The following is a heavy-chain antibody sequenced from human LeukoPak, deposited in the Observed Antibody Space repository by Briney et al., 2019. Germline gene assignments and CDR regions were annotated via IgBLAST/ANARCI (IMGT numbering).Heavy chain of an antibody. CDR1: GFNFDNFA. CDR3: ARPSPPGDGYNPPDH. Sequence: PGKSLPLSCVVSGFNFDNFAMHWVRQPLGKGLEWVAVISHDGRTKYYADSMKGRITISRDNSKNTLFLQMNNLRSEDTAVYFCARPSPPGDGYNPPDHWGQGTLVTVSS. J-gene: IGHJ4*02. D-gene: IGHD5-24*01. CDR2: ISHDGRTK. V-gene: IGHV3-30*04.